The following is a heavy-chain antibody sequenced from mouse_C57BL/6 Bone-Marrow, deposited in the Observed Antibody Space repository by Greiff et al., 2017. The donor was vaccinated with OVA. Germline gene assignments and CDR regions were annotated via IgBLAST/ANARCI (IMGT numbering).Heavy chain of an antibody. CDR2: IYPGSGST. V-gene: IGHV1-55*01. D-gene: IGHD2-3*01. J-gene: IGHJ4*01. CDR1: GYTFTSYW. Sequence: QVQLQQPGAELVKPGASVKMSCKASGYTFTSYWITWVKQRPGQGLEWIGDIYPGSGSTNYNEKFKSKATLTVDTSSSIAYMQLSRLTSEDSAVYYCARSRGGYYEEGAMDYGGQGTSVPVSS. CDR3: ARSRGGYYEEGAMDY.